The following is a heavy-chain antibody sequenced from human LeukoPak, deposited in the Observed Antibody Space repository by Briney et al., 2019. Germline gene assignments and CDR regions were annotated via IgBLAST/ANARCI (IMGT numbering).Heavy chain of an antibody. D-gene: IGHD3-16*01. CDR2: INHSGST. V-gene: IGHV4-34*01. CDR3: ARGDLRFDYYMDV. CDR1: SGSFSGYY. J-gene: IGHJ6*03. Sequence: SETLSLTCAVYSGSFSGYYWNWIRQPPGKGLEWIGEINHSGSTNYNPSLKSRVTISVDTSKHQFSLKLSSVTAADTAVYYCARGDLRFDYYMDVWGKGTTVTISS.